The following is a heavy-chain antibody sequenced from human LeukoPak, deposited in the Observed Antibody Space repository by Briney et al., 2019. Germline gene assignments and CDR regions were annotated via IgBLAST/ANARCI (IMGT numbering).Heavy chain of an antibody. J-gene: IGHJ4*02. CDR3: ARDSPGIVVIPAAPDC. V-gene: IGHV1-46*01. D-gene: IGHD2-2*01. CDR1: GYTFTSYH. CDR2: INPSGGST. Sequence: ASVKVSCKASGYTFTSYHIHWVRQAPGQGLEWMGIINPSGGSTTYAQKFQGRVTMTRDTSTSTVYMDLSSLRSEDTAVYYCARDSPGIVVIPAAPDCWGQGTLVTVSS.